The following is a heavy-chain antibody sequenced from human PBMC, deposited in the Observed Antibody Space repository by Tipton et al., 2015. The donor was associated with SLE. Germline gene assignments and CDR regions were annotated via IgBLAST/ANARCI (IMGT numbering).Heavy chain of an antibody. J-gene: IGHJ6*02. CDR2: ISGSGGST. Sequence: SLRLSCAASGFTFSSYAMSWVRQAPGKGLEWVSAISGSGGSTYYADSVKGRFTISRDNSKNTLYLQMNSLRAEDTAVYYCAKDVDTATVPYCSYGLDVWGQGTMVTVSS. V-gene: IGHV3-23*01. D-gene: IGHD5-18*01. CDR3: AKDVDTATVPYCSYGLDV. CDR1: GFTFSSYA.